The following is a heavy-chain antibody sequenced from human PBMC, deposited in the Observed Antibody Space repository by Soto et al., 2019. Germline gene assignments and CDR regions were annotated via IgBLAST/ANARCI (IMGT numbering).Heavy chain of an antibody. CDR2: TNDDGSIT. Sequence: PGVSVILSCSSSVFTFIRCWIHLVRQAPGIGPVWVSRTNDDGSITSYADSVKGRFAISRDNAKNTLYLQMSSLRVEDTGVYYCARGIAYYRLDVWGNGTTV. CDR1: VFTFIRCW. D-gene: IGHD2-15*01. J-gene: IGHJ6*01. V-gene: IGHV3-74*01. CDR3: ARGIAYYRLDV.